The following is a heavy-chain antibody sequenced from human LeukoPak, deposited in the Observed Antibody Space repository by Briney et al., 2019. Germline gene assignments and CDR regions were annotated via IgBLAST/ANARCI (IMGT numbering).Heavy chain of an antibody. D-gene: IGHD3-9*01. J-gene: IGHJ6*02. Sequence: GESLMISCKGSEYSFTNSCIGWVRQMPGKGLEWMGIIYPGDSDTRYSPSFQGQVTISADKSISTAYLQWSSLKASDTAMYYCAMLFLYRGGGHDILTSYVDDRGDYGMDVWGQGTTVTVSS. CDR1: EYSFTNSC. CDR2: IYPGDSDT. CDR3: AMLFLYRGGGHDILTSYVDDRGDYGMDV. V-gene: IGHV5-51*01.